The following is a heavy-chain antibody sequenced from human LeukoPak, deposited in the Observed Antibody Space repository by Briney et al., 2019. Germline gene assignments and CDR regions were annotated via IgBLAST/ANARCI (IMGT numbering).Heavy chain of an antibody. V-gene: IGHV3-21*01. CDR1: GFTFSSYS. J-gene: IGHJ5*02. Sequence: PGGSLRLSCAASGFTFSSYSMNWVRQAPGKGLEWVSSISSSISYIYYADSVKGRFTISRDNAKNSLYLQMNSLRAEDTAVYYCARALVVPAATIPYNWFDPWGQGTLVTVSS. CDR3: ARALVVPAATIPYNWFDP. CDR2: ISSSISYI. D-gene: IGHD2-2*01.